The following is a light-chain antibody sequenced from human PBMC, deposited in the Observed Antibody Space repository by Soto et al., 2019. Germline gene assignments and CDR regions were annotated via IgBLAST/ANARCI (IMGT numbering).Light chain of an antibody. CDR3: QSYDSSLSGPV. J-gene: IGLJ3*02. CDR1: NSTIGAGSD. Sequence: QSVLTQPPSVSGAPGQRVTISCTGSNSTIGAGSDVHWYQQYPGTTPKLLIYGDRYRPSGVPDRFSGAKSGTSASLAITGLQAEDEADYYCQSYDSSLSGPVFGGGTKLTVL. V-gene: IGLV1-40*01. CDR2: GDR.